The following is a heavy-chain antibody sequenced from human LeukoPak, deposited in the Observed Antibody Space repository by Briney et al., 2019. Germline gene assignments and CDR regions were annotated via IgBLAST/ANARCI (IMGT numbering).Heavy chain of an antibody. CDR3: AREARMDDAFDI. Sequence: GGSLRLSCAASGFTFSSYSMNWVRQAPGKGLEWVSSISSSSSYVYYADSVKGRFTISRDNAKNSLYLQMNSLRAEDTAVYYCAREARMDDAFDIWGQGTMVTVSS. D-gene: IGHD2-8*01. CDR1: GFTFSSYS. CDR2: ISSSSSYV. V-gene: IGHV3-21*01. J-gene: IGHJ3*02.